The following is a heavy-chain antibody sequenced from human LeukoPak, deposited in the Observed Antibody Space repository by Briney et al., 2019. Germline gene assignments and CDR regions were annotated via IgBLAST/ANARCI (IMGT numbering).Heavy chain of an antibody. J-gene: IGHJ3*02. V-gene: IGHV1-8*03. Sequence: ASVKVSCKASGYTFTSYDINWVRQATGQGLEWMGWMNPNSGNTGYAQKFQGRVTITRNTSISTAYMELSSLRSEDAAVYYCARGLPSGGDDAFDIWGQGTMVTVSS. CDR3: ARGLPSGGDDAFDI. CDR2: MNPNSGNT. CDR1: GYTFTSYD. D-gene: IGHD2-21*02.